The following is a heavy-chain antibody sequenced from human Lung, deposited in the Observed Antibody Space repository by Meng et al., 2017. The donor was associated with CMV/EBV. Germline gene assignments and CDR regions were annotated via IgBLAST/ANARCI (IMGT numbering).Heavy chain of an antibody. CDR3: AKDHTNTWSNYFDS. V-gene: IGHV3-30*02. CDR2: MRYGGDDI. CDR1: GFPFSLYG. Sequence: GESLKISCVASGFPFSLYGMHWVREVPGKGLEWVAFMRYGGDDIYYRDSVRGRFTVSRDNSKNTLYLQMDSLRPGDTALYYGAKDHTNTWSNYFDSWGRGTLVTVSS. J-gene: IGHJ4*02. D-gene: IGHD6-13*01.